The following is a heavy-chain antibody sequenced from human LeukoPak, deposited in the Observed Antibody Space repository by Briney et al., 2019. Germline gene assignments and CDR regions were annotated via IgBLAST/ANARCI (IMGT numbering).Heavy chain of an antibody. V-gene: IGHV1-69*13. Sequence: SVKVSCKTSGGTFNSYAISWVRQAPGQGLEWMGGITAIFRTTNYAQKFQGRVTITADESMSTVYMELSSLRSEDTAVYYCARHSAYHSTMYLDYWGQGTLVTVSS. CDR3: ARHSAYHSTMYLDY. J-gene: IGHJ4*02. CDR2: ITAIFRTT. CDR1: GGTFNSYA. D-gene: IGHD3-22*01.